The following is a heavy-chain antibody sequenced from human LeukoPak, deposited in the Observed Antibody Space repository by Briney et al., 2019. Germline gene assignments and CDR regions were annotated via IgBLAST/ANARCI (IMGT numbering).Heavy chain of an antibody. D-gene: IGHD2-15*01. V-gene: IGHV3-23*01. CDR1: GFTFSSYS. CDR3: ASRLSFCSGGSCYSHHDAFDI. CDR2: ISSSGGTT. Sequence: GGSLRLSCAASGFTFSSYSMSWVRQAPGKGLEWVSAISSSGGTTYYPYSMKGRFTISRNNSKNTLYLQMNSLRAEDTAVYYCASRLSFCSGGSCYSHHDAFDIWGQGTMVTVSS. J-gene: IGHJ3*02.